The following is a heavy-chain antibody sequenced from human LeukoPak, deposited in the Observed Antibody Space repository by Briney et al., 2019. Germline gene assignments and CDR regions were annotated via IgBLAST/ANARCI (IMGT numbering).Heavy chain of an antibody. Sequence: GGSLRLSCGASGFTFSDYSMNWVRQAPGKGLEWVSVLYSGGNTYYTDSVKGRFAISRDYSRNTVYLQMNSLRAEDTAVYYCARESGFGELFPYAFDIWGQGTVVTVSS. CDR2: LYSGGNT. J-gene: IGHJ3*02. CDR1: GFTFSDYS. V-gene: IGHV3-53*01. D-gene: IGHD3-10*01. CDR3: ARESGFGELFPYAFDI.